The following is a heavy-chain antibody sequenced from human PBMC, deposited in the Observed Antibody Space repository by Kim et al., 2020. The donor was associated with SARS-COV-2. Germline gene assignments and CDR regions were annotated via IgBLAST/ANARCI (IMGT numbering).Heavy chain of an antibody. Sequence: ASVKVSCKASGYTFTSYGISWVRQAPGQGLEWMGWISAYNGNTNYAQKLQGRVTMTTDTSTSTAYMELRSLRSDDTAVYYCARDLVVVAATDRGYYYGMDVWGQGTTVTVSS. CDR2: ISAYNGNT. D-gene: IGHD2-15*01. CDR1: GYTFTSYG. J-gene: IGHJ6*02. V-gene: IGHV1-18*01. CDR3: ARDLVVVAATDRGYYYGMDV.